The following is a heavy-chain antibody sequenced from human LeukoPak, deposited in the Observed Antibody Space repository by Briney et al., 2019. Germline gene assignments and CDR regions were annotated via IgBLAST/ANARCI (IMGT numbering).Heavy chain of an antibody. J-gene: IGHJ4*02. CDR1: GFTFSSYG. CDR2: ISYDGSNK. Sequence: GGSLRLSCAASGFTFSSYGMHWVRQAPGKGLEWVAVISYDGSNKYYADSVKGRFTISRDNSKNTLYLQMNSLRAEDTAVYYCAKDRVYDIPGGYWGQGTLVTVSS. CDR3: AKDRVYDIPGGY. V-gene: IGHV3-30*18. D-gene: IGHD3-9*01.